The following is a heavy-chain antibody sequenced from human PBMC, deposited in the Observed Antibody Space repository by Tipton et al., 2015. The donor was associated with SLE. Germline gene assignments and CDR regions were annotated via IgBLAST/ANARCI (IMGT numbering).Heavy chain of an antibody. CDR2: IYYSGGT. CDR3: ARLLGTTLTTGDWFDP. CDR1: GGSISSYH. J-gene: IGHJ5*02. Sequence: TLSLTCTVSGGSISSYHWSWIRQSPGKGLEWIGYIYYSGGTNYNPTLKSRVTISIDASRKQFSLKLTSVTAADTAIYYCARLLGTTLTTGDWFDPWGQGILATVST. V-gene: IGHV4-59*08. D-gene: IGHD4-17*01.